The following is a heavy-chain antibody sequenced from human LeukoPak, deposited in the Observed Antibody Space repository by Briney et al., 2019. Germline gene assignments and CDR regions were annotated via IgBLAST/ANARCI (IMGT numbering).Heavy chain of an antibody. Sequence: PSETLSLTCSVSGGSMSTYYWSWIRQPAGAGLEWIGRIYSSGGTYYNPSLKSRVTVSIDTSRNQFSLNLSSVTAADTAVYYCARGGADAYDVYYLDVWGTGTTVTVSS. V-gene: IGHV4-4*07. CDR1: GGSMSTYY. CDR2: IYSSGGT. D-gene: IGHD5-12*01. CDR3: ARGGADAYDVYYLDV. J-gene: IGHJ6*03.